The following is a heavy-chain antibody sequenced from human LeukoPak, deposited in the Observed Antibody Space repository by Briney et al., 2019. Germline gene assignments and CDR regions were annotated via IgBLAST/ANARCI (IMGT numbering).Heavy chain of an antibody. CDR2: IHYSARI. CDR1: GYSISSGYY. CDR3: ARETSQKGAHSGDV. Sequence: PSETLSLTCTVSGYSISSGYYWGLLRPPPGKGLELIGSIHYSARIYYNPSFKSRLTISPDTSKNQFSLKLTSVTAADTAVYYCARETSQKGAHSGDVWGKGTTITISS. V-gene: IGHV4-38-2*02. J-gene: IGHJ6*04. D-gene: IGHD2-15*01.